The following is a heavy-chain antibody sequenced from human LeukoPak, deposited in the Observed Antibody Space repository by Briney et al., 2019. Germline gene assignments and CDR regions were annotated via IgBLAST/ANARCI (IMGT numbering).Heavy chain of an antibody. D-gene: IGHD3-22*01. CDR2: ISSSSSYI. CDR1: GFTFSSYS. Sequence: GGSLRLSCAASGFTFSSYSMNWVRQAPGKGLEWVSSISSSSSYIYYADSVKGRITISRDNAKNSLYLQMNSLRAEDTAVYYCARDGYYYYDSSGYYYFDYWGQGTLVTVSS. CDR3: ARDGYYYYDSSGYYYFDY. V-gene: IGHV3-21*01. J-gene: IGHJ4*02.